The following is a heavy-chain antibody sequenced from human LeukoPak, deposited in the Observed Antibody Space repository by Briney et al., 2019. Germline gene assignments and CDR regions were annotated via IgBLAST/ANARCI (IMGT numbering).Heavy chain of an antibody. Sequence: GGPLRLSCAASGFTFRTYTMHGVPQAPGKGLEWVASISYDGYYKYYAESVKGPFIISRDNSKNNLYLQINSLRADDTAVYYCASAGAVTDSFVHWGEGTLVIVSS. V-gene: IGHV3-30-3*01. J-gene: IGHJ5*02. CDR1: GFTFRTYT. CDR3: ASAGAVTDSFVH. D-gene: IGHD4-23*01. CDR2: ISYDGYYK.